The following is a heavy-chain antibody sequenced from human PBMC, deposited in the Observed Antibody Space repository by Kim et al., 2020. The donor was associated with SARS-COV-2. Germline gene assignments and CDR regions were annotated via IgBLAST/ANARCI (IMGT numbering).Heavy chain of an antibody. Sequence: NTNYAQKFQEIVAITRDMSTSTAYMELSSLGSEDTAVYYCAASRGSRAFDIWGQGTRVTVSS. J-gene: IGHJ3*02. CDR3: AASRGSRAFDI. V-gene: IGHV1-58*01. D-gene: IGHD5-12*01. CDR2: NT.